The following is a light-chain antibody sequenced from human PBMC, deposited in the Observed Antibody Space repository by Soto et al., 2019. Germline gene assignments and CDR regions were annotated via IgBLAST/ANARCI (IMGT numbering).Light chain of an antibody. CDR1: SSDVGGYNY. J-gene: IGLJ1*01. CDR2: EVA. CDR3: ISYKTDDTFV. V-gene: IGLV2-11*01. Sequence: SVLTQPRSVSGSPGQSVTISCTGTSSDVGGYNYVSWYQQYPGKAPKLMIYEVAKRSSGVPDRFSGSKSGNAASLTISGLQADDEGEYFCISYKTDDTFVFGTGTKVTVL.